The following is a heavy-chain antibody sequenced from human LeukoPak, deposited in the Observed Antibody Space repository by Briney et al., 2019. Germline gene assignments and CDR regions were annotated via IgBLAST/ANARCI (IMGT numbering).Heavy chain of an antibody. Sequence: PGGSLRLSCAASGFTFSSYAMSWVRQAPGKGLEWVSAISGSGGSTYYADSVKGRFTISRDNSKNTLYLQMNSLRAEDTAVYYCAKGNMITFGGVIAFDYWGQGTLVTVSS. V-gene: IGHV3-23*01. CDR3: AKGNMITFGGVIAFDY. CDR2: ISGSGGST. D-gene: IGHD3-16*02. CDR1: GFTFSSYA. J-gene: IGHJ4*02.